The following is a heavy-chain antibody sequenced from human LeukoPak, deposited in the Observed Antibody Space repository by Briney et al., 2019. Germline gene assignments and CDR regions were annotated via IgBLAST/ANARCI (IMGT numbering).Heavy chain of an antibody. D-gene: IGHD3-22*01. V-gene: IGHV3-23*01. CDR3: AREGGGYYDSSGYTTTEAFDI. Sequence: PGGSLRLSCAASGFTFSSYAMSWVRQAPGKGLEWVSAISGSGGSTYYADSVKGRFTISRDNSKNTLYLQMNSLRAEDTAVYYCAREGGGYYDSSGYTTTEAFDIWGHGTMVTVSS. CDR1: GFTFSSYA. J-gene: IGHJ3*02. CDR2: ISGSGGST.